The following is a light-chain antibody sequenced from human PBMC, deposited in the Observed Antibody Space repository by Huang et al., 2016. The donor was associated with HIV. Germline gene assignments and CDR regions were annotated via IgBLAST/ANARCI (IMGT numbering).Light chain of an antibody. CDR1: QSVSSY. CDR2: DAS. Sequence: EIVLTQSPATLSLSPGERATLSCRASQSVSSYLAWYQQKPDQAPRLLIYDASNRATGIPARVSGSGSGTDFTLTISSLEPEDFAVYYCQQRSNWAFGQGTRLEIK. CDR3: QQRSNWA. V-gene: IGKV3-11*01. J-gene: IGKJ5*01.